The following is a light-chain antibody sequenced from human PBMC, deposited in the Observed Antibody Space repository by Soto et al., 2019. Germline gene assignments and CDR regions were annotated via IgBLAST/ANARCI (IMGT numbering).Light chain of an antibody. Sequence: QSVLTQPASVSGSPGQPITISCTGTSSDVGGYNYVSWYQQHPCKAPKVMIYDVSNRPSGVSNRFSGSKSGNTASLTISGLQAEDEADYYCGSYTTSSTLYVFGTGTKLTVL. V-gene: IGLV2-14*01. CDR1: SSDVGGYNY. CDR3: GSYTTSSTLYV. CDR2: DVS. J-gene: IGLJ1*01.